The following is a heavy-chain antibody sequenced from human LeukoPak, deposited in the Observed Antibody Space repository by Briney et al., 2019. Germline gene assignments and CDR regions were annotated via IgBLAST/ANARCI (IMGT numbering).Heavy chain of an antibody. V-gene: IGHV4-59*01. Sequence: KPSETLSLTCTVSGGSISNYYWSWIRQPPGKGLEWIGYIYNSASTDYNPSLKSRVTISVDTSKNQFSLKLSSVTAADTAVYYCARNPRSGYYPHYHYYGMDVWGQGITVTVSS. CDR1: GGSISNYY. CDR3: ARNPRSGYYPHYHYYGMDV. D-gene: IGHD3-3*01. CDR2: IYNSAST. J-gene: IGHJ6*02.